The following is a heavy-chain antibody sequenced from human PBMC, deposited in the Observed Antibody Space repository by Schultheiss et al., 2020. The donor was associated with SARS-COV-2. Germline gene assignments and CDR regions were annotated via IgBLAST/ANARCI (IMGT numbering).Heavy chain of an antibody. CDR2: IKGDGSEE. V-gene: IGHV3-7*01. Sequence: GGSLRLSCAASGFTFSSYGMHWVRQAPGKGLEWVANIKGDGSEELYVDSVKGRFTISRDNARNSLYLQMHSLRAADTAVYYCARSIGYYFDTSGLWGHGTLVTVSS. CDR1: GFTFSSYG. CDR3: ARSIGYYFDTSGL. J-gene: IGHJ4*01. D-gene: IGHD3-22*01.